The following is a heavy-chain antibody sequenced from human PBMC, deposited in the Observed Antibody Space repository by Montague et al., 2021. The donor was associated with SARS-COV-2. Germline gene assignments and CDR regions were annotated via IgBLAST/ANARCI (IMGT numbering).Heavy chain of an antibody. J-gene: IGHJ4*02. CDR2: IYYSGST. CDR1: GGSISSYY. Sequence: SETLSLTCTVSGGSISSYYWSWIRQPPGKGLEWIGYIYYSGSTNYNPSLKSRVTLSLDTSKNQFSLKLSSVTAADTAVYYCARDFDYWGQGTLVTVSS. CDR3: ARDFDY. V-gene: IGHV4-59*13.